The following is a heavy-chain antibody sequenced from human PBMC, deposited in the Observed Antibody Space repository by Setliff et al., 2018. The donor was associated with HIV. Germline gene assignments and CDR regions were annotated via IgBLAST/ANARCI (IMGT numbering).Heavy chain of an antibody. CDR1: GYSMSSGYY. Sequence: LSLTCGVSGYSMSSGYYWGWIRQPPGKGLEWIGNVYHTGSTYYNPSLKSRVTISVDTSKNQFSLKLSSVIAADTAVYYCARSRTSSGYYGVTGYGMDVWGQGTTVTVSS. D-gene: IGHD3-22*01. V-gene: IGHV4-38-2*01. J-gene: IGHJ6*02. CDR3: ARSRTSSGYYGVTGYGMDV. CDR2: VYHTGST.